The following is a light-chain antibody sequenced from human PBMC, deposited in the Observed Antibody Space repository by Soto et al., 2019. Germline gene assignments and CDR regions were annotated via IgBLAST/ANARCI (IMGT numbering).Light chain of an antibody. Sequence: DIVMTQSPDSLAVSLGERATINCKSSQSVLYSSNNKNYLAWYQQKPGQPPKLLIYWASTRESGVPDRFSGSGSGTDFTLTISSLQAEDVAVYYCQRYYSTPRVTLGPGTKVDIK. CDR2: WAS. V-gene: IGKV4-1*01. CDR3: QRYYSTPRVT. CDR1: QSVLYSSNNKNY. J-gene: IGKJ3*01.